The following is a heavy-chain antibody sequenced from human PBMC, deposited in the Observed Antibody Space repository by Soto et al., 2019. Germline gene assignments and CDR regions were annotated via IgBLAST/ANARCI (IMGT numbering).Heavy chain of an antibody. D-gene: IGHD2-15*01. Sequence: QEQLVQSGAEVRKPGASVKVSCKASGHTFNDYYFHWVRQAPGQGLEWVGRLNPTSGATNYAQKFQGRVTMTGDRSVNTAYMDLIRLQSGDTAVDYCARVVRPCSYGLDVWGQGTTITVSS. CDR3: ARVVRPCSYGLDV. CDR1: GHTFNDYY. J-gene: IGHJ6*02. CDR2: LNPTSGAT. V-gene: IGHV1-2*02.